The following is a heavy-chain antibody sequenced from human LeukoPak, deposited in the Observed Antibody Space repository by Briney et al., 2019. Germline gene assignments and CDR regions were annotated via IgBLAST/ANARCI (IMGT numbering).Heavy chain of an antibody. Sequence: PSGTLSLTCAVSGGSITSSNWWSWVRQPPGKGLEWIGEIYLGGNTNYNPSLESRVTISVDKSKTQFSLKLTSVTAADTAVYYCARNQEKAFGIWGQGTMVTVSS. CDR3: ARNQEKAFGI. V-gene: IGHV4-4*02. J-gene: IGHJ3*02. CDR2: IYLGGNT. CDR1: GGSITSSNW.